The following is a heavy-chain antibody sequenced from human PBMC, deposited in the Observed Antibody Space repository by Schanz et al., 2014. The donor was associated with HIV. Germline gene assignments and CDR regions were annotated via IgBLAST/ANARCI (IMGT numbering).Heavy chain of an antibody. J-gene: IGHJ3*02. CDR3: AREDHYDDGTYYQGAFDI. CDR2: ISLSSGTK. CDR1: GFIFDDYA. V-gene: IGHV3-48*02. Sequence: EVQLVESGGGLVQPGRSLRLSCAASGFIFDDYAMHWVRQAPGKGLEWIAHISLSSGTKYNADSVKGRFTISRDNAKASVYLQMNSLRDEDTAVYYCAREDHYDDGTYYQGAFDIWGQGTMVTVSS. D-gene: IGHD3-22*01.